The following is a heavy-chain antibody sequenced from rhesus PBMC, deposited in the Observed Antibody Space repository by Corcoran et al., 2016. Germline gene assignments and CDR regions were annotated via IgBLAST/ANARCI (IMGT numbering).Heavy chain of an antibody. CDR3: ARALYYNIWTGYSPDF. J-gene: IGHJ4*01. D-gene: IGHD3-3*01. CDR1: GGSINNNY. Sequence: QLQLQESGPGLVKPSETLSLTCAVSGGSINNNYWSWIRQPPGKGLEWIGRISGGRGGTGSNPSLKRRVTISTDTSKNQVSLKLSSVTAADTAVYYCARALYYNIWTGYSPDFWGQGVLVTVSS. V-gene: IGHV4-173*01. CDR2: ISGGRGGT.